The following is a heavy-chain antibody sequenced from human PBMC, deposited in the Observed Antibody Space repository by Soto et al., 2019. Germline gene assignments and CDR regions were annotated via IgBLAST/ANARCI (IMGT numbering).Heavy chain of an antibody. CDR1: GGSISSGGYS. V-gene: IGHV4-30-2*01. J-gene: IGHJ4*02. CDR3: ARGVLL. CDR2: IYHSGST. D-gene: IGHD1-26*01. Sequence: SETLSLTCAVSGGSISSGGYSWSWIRQPPGKGLEWIGYIYHSGSTYYNPSLKSRVTISVDRSKNQFSLKLNSVTAADTVVYYSARGVLLWGQGTLVTVSS.